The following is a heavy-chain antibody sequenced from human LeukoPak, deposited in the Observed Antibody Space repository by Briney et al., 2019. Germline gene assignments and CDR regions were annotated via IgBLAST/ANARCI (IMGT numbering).Heavy chain of an antibody. CDR1: GGSITKNGYY. Sequence: SETLSLTCSVSGGSITKNGYYWGWIRQSPETGLEWIGSMHYSGSTYYNPSLNSRVTISVDTSKNQFSLKLTSVTAADTAVYYCAREKRTQWELPPVAFDIWGQGTMVTVSS. CDR2: MHYSGST. J-gene: IGHJ3*02. V-gene: IGHV4-39*07. D-gene: IGHD1-26*01. CDR3: AREKRTQWELPPVAFDI.